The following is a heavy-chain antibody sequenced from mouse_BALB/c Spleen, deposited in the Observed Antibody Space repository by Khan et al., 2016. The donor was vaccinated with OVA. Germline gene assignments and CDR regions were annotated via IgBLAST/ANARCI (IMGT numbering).Heavy chain of an antibody. V-gene: IGHV1-7*01. J-gene: IGHJ3*01. D-gene: IGHD2-12*01. CDR2: INPSTGYT. CDR3: ARRGLYCIFAY. Sequence: QVRLQQSGAELAKPGASVKMSCKASGYTFTSYWMHWVKQRRGQGLEWIGYINPSTGYTEYNQKFRDKATLTTDKSSSTAYMQLSSLTSEDSAVYYCARRGLYCIFAYWGQGTLVTVSA. CDR1: GYTFTSYW.